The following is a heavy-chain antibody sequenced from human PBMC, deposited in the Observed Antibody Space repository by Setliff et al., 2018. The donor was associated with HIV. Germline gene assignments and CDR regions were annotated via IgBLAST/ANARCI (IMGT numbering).Heavy chain of an antibody. J-gene: IGHJ4*02. Sequence: SETLSLTCAVSGYSISSGHYWGWIRQPPGKGLEWIGSIYHSGSTYNNPSLKSRVTISVDTSKNQFSLKLTSVTAADTAVYYCARTLRAAAMGYFDYWGQGTQVTVSS. CDR3: ARTLRAAAMGYFDY. V-gene: IGHV4-38-2*01. CDR1: GYSISSGHY. D-gene: IGHD5-18*01. CDR2: IYHSGST.